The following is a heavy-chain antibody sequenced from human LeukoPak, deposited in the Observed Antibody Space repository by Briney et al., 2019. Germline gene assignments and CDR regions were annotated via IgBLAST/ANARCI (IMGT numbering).Heavy chain of an antibody. D-gene: IGHD1-14*01. J-gene: IGHJ3*02. V-gene: IGHV1-18*01. CDR1: GYSFISFG. CDR2: ISAYNGNT. CDR3: ARKVWDFDAFDI. Sequence: EASVTVSFKASGYSFISFGISWVRQAPGQGLEWMGWISAYNGNTNYAQKLQGRVTMTTDTSTSTAYMELSRLRSDDTAVYYCARKVWDFDAFDIWGQGTMVTVSS.